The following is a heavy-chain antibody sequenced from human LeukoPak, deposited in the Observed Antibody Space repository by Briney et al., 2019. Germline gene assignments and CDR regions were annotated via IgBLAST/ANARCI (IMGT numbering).Heavy chain of an antibody. Sequence: SETLSLTCTVSGGSISSYYWSWIRQPPGKGLEWIGYIYYSGSTNYNPSLKSRVTISVDTSKNRFSLKLSSVTAADTAVYYCARGGAYCGGDCQSGPFQHWGQGTLVTVSS. V-gene: IGHV4-59*01. J-gene: IGHJ1*01. CDR2: IYYSGST. CDR3: ARGGAYCGGDCQSGPFQH. CDR1: GGSISSYY. D-gene: IGHD2-21*02.